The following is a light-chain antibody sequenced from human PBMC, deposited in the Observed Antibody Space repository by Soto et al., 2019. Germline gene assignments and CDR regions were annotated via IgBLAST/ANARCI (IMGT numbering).Light chain of an antibody. Sequence: DIVLTQSPGTLSLSPGERATLSCRASQTINDNFLAWYQQKPGQSPRLLISGASIRAPGIPDRFSGSGSETDFTLTISRLEPEDFAFYYCQQRRSWPLTFGGGTKVDIK. J-gene: IGKJ4*01. V-gene: IGKV3D-20*02. CDR3: QQRRSWPLT. CDR1: QTINDNF. CDR2: GAS.